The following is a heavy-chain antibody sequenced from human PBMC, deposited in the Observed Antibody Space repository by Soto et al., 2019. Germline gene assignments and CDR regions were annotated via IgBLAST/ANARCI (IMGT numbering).Heavy chain of an antibody. CDR1: GGSISSSNW. Sequence: SETLSLTCAVSGGSISSSNWWSWVRQPPGKGLEWIGEIYHSGSTNYNPSLKSRVTISVDKSKNQFSLKLSSVTAADTAVYYCARVGAKRIAEAGRGPFDYWGQGIPVTVS. CDR3: ARVGAKRIAEAGRGPFDY. V-gene: IGHV4-4*02. CDR2: IYHSGST. D-gene: IGHD6-13*01. J-gene: IGHJ4*02.